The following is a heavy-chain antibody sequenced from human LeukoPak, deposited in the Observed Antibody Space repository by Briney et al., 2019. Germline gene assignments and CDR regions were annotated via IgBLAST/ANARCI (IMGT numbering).Heavy chain of an antibody. CDR1: GFTFSSYG. V-gene: IGHV3-30*03. D-gene: IGHD3-10*01. CDR2: ISYDGSNK. CDR3: ARGGSGSYVQGSY. Sequence: GGSLRLSCAASGFTFSSYGMHWVRQAPGKGLEWVAVISYDGSNKYYADSVKGRFTISRDNSKNTLYLQMNSLRAEDTAVYYCARGGSGSYVQGSYWGQGTLVTVSS. J-gene: IGHJ4*02.